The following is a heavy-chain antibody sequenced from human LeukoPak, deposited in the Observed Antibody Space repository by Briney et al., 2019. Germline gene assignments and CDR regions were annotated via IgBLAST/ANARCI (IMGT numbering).Heavy chain of an antibody. D-gene: IGHD6-6*01. J-gene: IGHJ4*02. Sequence: ASVRVSCRPSGYTFTDYYLHWVRQAPGQGLEWMGWISAYNGNTNYAQKLQGRVTMTTDTSTSTAYMELRSLRSDDTAVYYCARENFEEYSSSLGYWGQGTLATVSS. CDR1: GYTFTDYY. V-gene: IGHV1-18*04. CDR2: ISAYNGNT. CDR3: ARENFEEYSSSLGY.